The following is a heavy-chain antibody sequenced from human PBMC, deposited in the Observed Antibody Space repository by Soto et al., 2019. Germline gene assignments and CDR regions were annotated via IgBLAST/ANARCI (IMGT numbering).Heavy chain of an antibody. Sequence: QVQLQESGPGLVKPSQTLSLTCTVSGGSISSGGYYWSWIRQHPGKGLEWIGYIYYSGSTYYNPSLKSRVTITVDTSKNQYSLKLSSVTAADTAVYYCAGLRGIVPHHWFDPWGQGTLVTVSS. V-gene: IGHV4-31*03. CDR1: GGSISSGGYY. J-gene: IGHJ5*02. CDR2: IYYSGST. D-gene: IGHD2-15*01. CDR3: AGLRGIVPHHWFDP.